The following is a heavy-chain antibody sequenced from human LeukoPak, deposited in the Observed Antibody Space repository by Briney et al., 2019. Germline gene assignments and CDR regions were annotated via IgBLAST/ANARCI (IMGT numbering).Heavy chain of an antibody. CDR2: INSNGDEI. Sequence: GGSLRLSCAASGFTFSTYAMTWVRQAPGKGLEWVSGINSNGDEIYYADSVRGRFTISRDNANNALYLQMDSLRTEDTAVYYCANWIGSSSRDYWGQGTLVTVSS. CDR3: ANWIGSSSRDY. D-gene: IGHD6-6*01. CDR1: GFTFSTYA. J-gene: IGHJ4*02. V-gene: IGHV3-23*01.